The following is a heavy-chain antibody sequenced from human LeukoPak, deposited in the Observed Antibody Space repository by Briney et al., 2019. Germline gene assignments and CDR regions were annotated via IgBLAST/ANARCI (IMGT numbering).Heavy chain of an antibody. V-gene: IGHV1-2*02. CDR3: ARDLVRGVITNWFDP. J-gene: IGHJ5*02. D-gene: IGHD3-10*01. CDR2: INPNSGGT. Sequence: GASVKVSCKASGYTFTGYYMHWLRQAPGQGLEWMGWINPNSGGTNYAQKFQGRVTMTRDTSISTAYMELSRLRSDDTAVYYCARDLVRGVITNWFDPWGQGTLVTVPS. CDR1: GYTFTGYY.